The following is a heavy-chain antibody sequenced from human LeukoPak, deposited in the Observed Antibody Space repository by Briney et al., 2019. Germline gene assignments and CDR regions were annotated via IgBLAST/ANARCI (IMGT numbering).Heavy chain of an antibody. CDR3: AKRGKIVVVPAATTHPYYFDY. J-gene: IGHJ4*02. CDR1: GFTSSSYA. CDR2: ISGSGGST. Sequence: GGSLRLSCAASGFTSSSYAMSWVRQAPGKGLEWVSAISGSGGSTYYADSVKGRFTISRDNSKNTLYLQMNSLRAEDTAVYYCAKRGKIVVVPAATTHPYYFDYWGQGTLVTVSS. V-gene: IGHV3-23*01. D-gene: IGHD2-2*01.